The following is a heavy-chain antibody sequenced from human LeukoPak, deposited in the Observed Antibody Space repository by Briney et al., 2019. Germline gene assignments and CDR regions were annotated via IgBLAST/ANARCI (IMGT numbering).Heavy chain of an antibody. Sequence: GGSLRLSCSASGFTFSTYWMSWVRQAPGKGLEWVANIKEDGGEKNYADSVKGRFTISRDNAKNSLYLQMNSLRAEDTAVYYCARGYTCGYWDQGTLVIVSS. V-gene: IGHV3-7*04. CDR1: GFTFSTYW. D-gene: IGHD5-18*01. J-gene: IGHJ4*02. CDR2: IKEDGGEK. CDR3: ARGYTCGY.